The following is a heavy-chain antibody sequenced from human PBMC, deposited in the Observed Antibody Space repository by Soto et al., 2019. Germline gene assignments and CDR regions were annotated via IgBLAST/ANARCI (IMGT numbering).Heavy chain of an antibody. J-gene: IGHJ4*02. CDR2: ISGSGGST. CDR3: AKVDARNTVTTLHC. D-gene: IGHD4-17*01. Sequence: PGGSLRLSCAASGFTFNSYAMSWVRQAPGKGLEWVSAISGSGGSTYYADFAKGRFTISRDNSKNTLYLQMNSLRADDTAVYYCAKVDARNTVTTLHCWGQGTLVTVSS. V-gene: IGHV3-23*01. CDR1: GFTFNSYA.